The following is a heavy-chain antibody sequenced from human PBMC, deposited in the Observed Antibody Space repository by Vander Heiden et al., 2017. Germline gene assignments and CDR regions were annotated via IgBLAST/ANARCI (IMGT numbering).Heavy chain of an antibody. Sequence: EVQLVESGGGLVQPGRSLRLSCAASGFTFDDYAMHWVRQAPGKGLEWVSSISWNSGTIGYADSVKGRFTISRDNAKNSLYLQMNSLRAEDTALYYCAKDYDYSPRFPVTHWGQGTLVTVSS. CDR3: AKDYDYSPRFPVTH. V-gene: IGHV3-9*01. J-gene: IGHJ4*02. D-gene: IGHD4-4*01. CDR2: ISWNSGTI. CDR1: GFTFDDYA.